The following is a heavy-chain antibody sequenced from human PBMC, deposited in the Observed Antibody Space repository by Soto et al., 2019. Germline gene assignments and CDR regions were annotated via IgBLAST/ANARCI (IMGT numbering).Heavy chain of an antibody. CDR2: VSNGGDYI. CDR3: AKVNGPRRTNNWYFDL. J-gene: IGHJ2*01. CDR1: GFTLTRNA. Sequence: EVQLLESGGDLVQPGGSLRLSCAASGFTLTRNAMVWVRQTPGKGLEWVSGVSNGGDYIFYADSVKGRFTISRDHSKNTLHLQMNSLSADDTALYYCAKVNGPRRTNNWYFDLWGRGTRVTVSS. D-gene: IGHD2-8*01. V-gene: IGHV3-23*01.